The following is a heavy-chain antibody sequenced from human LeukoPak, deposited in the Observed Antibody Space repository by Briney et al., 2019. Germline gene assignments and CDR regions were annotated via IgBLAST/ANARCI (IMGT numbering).Heavy chain of an antibody. J-gene: IGHJ4*02. D-gene: IGHD3-3*01. V-gene: IGHV3-7*01. CDR3: ARGEITIFGGVDY. CDR2: IKQDGSEK. Sequence: PGGSLRLSCAASGFTFSSYWMSWVRQAPGKGLEWVANIKQDGSEKYYVDSVKGRCTISRDNAKNSLYLQMNSLRAEDTAVYYCARGEITIFGGVDYWGQGTLVTVSS. CDR1: GFTFSSYW.